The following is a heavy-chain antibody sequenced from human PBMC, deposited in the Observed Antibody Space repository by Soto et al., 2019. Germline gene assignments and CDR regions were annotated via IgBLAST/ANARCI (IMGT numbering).Heavy chain of an antibody. D-gene: IGHD3-10*01. V-gene: IGHV4-31*03. CDR2: IYYSGST. J-gene: IGHJ6*02. Sequence: QVQLQESGPGLVKPSQTLSLTCTVSGGSISSGAYYWSWIRQHPGKGLEWIGYIYYSGSTYYNPSHKSRVTISVDTYKNQFYLKLSSVTAADTAVYYCARTPYYYGSGSYYPDYYYYGMDVWGQGTTVTVSS. CDR3: ARTPYYYGSGSYYPDYYYYGMDV. CDR1: GGSISSGAYY.